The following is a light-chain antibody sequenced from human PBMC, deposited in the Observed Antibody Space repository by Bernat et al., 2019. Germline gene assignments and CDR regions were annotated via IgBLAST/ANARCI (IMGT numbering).Light chain of an antibody. V-gene: IGKV3-15*01. J-gene: IGKJ1*01. CDR1: QTISSG. Sequence: EIVMTQSPATLSVSPGERATLSCRASQTISSGLAWYQQKHGRAPRLLIYDASTGATGIPARFSGSGSGTEFTLTISSLQSEDFAVYYCQRYNKWPWTFGQGTKVEIK. CDR2: DAS. CDR3: QRYNKWPWT.